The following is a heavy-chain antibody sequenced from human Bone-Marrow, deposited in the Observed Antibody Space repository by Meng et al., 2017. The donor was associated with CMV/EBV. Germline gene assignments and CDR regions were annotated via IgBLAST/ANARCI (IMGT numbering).Heavy chain of an antibody. Sequence: GGSLRLSCAASGVTFSGSAMRWVRQASGKGLEWVGRIRSKANSYATAYAASVKGRFTISREDSKNTAYLQMNSLRDEDTAVYYCAKSGGAYRTLDYFDYWGQGTLVTVSS. CDR1: GVTFSGSA. V-gene: IGHV3-73*01. D-gene: IGHD2-15*01. CDR3: AKSGGAYRTLDYFDY. CDR2: IRSKANSYAT. J-gene: IGHJ4*02.